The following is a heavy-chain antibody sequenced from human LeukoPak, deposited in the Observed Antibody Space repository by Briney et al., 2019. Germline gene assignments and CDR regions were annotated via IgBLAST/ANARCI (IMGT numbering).Heavy chain of an antibody. CDR3: ARAADYGDSNFDY. CDR2: IYTSGST. CDR1: GGSISSGSYY. Sequence: PSETLSLTCTGSGGSISSGSYYWSWIRQPAGKGLEWIGRIYTSGSTNYNPSLKSRVTISVDTSKNQFSLRLTSVTAADTAVYFCARAADYGDSNFDYWGQGTLVTVSS. J-gene: IGHJ4*02. V-gene: IGHV4-61*02. D-gene: IGHD4-17*01.